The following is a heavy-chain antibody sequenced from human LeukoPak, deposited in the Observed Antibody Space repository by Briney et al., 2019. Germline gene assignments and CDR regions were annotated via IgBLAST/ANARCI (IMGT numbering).Heavy chain of an antibody. CDR1: GDSTSRSTYY. J-gene: IGHJ4*02. Sequence: SETLSLTCTVSGDSTSRSTYYWAWIRQPPGKGLEWIGSVYYGRSPYFNPSLESRATISVDTSKNHFSLKMSSVTAADTAVYYCARSSGTGTFSYWGQGTLVTVSS. CDR2: VYYGRSP. V-gene: IGHV4-39*02. D-gene: IGHD6-25*01. CDR3: ARSSGTGTFSY.